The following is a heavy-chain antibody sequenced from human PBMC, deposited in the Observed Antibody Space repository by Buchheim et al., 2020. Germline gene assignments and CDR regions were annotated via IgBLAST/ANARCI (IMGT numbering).Heavy chain of an antibody. V-gene: IGHV3-23*01. D-gene: IGHD3-10*01. CDR3: AKDLLHSSSWWGVFDS. CDR1: GFSFTSYG. CDR2: ISGTGGAP. Sequence: EVQLLESGGGLVRPGGSLRVSCAASGFSFTSYGVSWVRQAPGKGLEWVAIISGTGGAPYYADSVKGRFTISSDSSKRTVFLQMNDLRVEDTAVYYCAKDLLHSSSWWGVFDSWGQGT. J-gene: IGHJ4*02.